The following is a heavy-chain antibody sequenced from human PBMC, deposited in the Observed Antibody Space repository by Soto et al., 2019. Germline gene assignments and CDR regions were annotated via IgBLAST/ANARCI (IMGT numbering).Heavy chain of an antibody. CDR1: GGTFSSYA. CDR2: IIPIFGTA. Sequence: QVQLVQSGAEVKKPGSSVKVSCKASGGTFSSYAISWVRQAPGQGLGWMGGIIPIFGTANYAQKFQGRVKITADKSTSTAYMEVSRLRSEDTAVYYCASPGVGTLKAFDYWGQGTLVTVSS. J-gene: IGHJ4*02. V-gene: IGHV1-69*06. D-gene: IGHD3-3*01. CDR3: ASPGVGTLKAFDY.